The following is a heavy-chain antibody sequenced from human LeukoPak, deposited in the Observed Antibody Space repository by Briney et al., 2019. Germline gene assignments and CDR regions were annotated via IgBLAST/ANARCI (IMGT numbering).Heavy chain of an antibody. CDR1: RFTFNMYA. CDR3: AEWDESFFYMDV. V-gene: IGHV3-23*01. CDR2: ISGSGGGT. J-gene: IGHJ6*03. D-gene: IGHD1-26*01. Sequence: PGGPLRLSCAASRFTFNMYAMSWVRQAPGRGLEWVSSISGSGGGTFYRNSVRDRFIISRDNSRNTLFLEMRALRAEDTAMYYCAEWDESFFYMDVWGKGTTVTVSS.